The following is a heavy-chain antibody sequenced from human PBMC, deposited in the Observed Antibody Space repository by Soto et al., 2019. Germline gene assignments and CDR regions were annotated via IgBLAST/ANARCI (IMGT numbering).Heavy chain of an antibody. CDR1: GFTFSNYG. J-gene: IGHJ4*01. CDR2: IYYDGSNK. Sequence: QVQLVESGGGVVEAGSSLGLSCPASGFTFSNYGMHLVRQAPGKGLEWVAVIYYDGSNKYYADSVKGRFTISRDNSKNTLYLQMTRLTAENTGVNECAGDITAASSGYCAEFDHWGHGTLVTVPP. CDR3: AGDITAASSGYCAEFDH. D-gene: IGHD3-22*01. V-gene: IGHV3-33*01.